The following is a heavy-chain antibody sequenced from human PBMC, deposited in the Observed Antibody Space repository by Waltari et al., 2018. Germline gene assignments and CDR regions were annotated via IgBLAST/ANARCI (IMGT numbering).Heavy chain of an antibody. D-gene: IGHD1-20*01. CDR1: GFNFSDYG. CDR3: ASVTGTGY. CDR2: VSFDETTK. J-gene: IGHJ4*02. V-gene: IGHV3-30*03. Sequence: QVQLLESGGGVVQPGGSLRLSCAASGFNFSDYGMHWVRQAPGKGREWLAVVSFDETTKYYADSVKGRFTISRDNSRNTVFLDMNSLRPEDTATYYCASVTGTGYWGQGTLVTVSS.